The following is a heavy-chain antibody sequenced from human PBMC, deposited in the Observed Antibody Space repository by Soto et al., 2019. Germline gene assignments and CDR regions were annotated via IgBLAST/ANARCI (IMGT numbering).Heavy chain of an antibody. J-gene: IGHJ5*02. CDR3: ARGPNHLYGTTRIWFDP. CDR1: GYTFTSYY. Sequence: ASVKVSCKASGYTFTSYYMHWVRQAPGQGLEWMGIINPSGGSTSYAQKFQGRVTMTRDTSTSTVYMELSSLRSEDTAVYYCARGPNHLYGTTRIWFDPWGQGTLVTVSS. V-gene: IGHV1-46*01. D-gene: IGHD1-1*01. CDR2: INPSGGST.